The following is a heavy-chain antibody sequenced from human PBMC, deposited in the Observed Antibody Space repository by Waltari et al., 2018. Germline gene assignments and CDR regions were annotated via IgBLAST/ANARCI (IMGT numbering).Heavy chain of an antibody. V-gene: IGHV4-38-2*01. Sequence: QVQLQESGPGLVKPSETLSLPCAVSGSSISRGYYWGWIRQPPGKGLEWIGSIYHSGSTYYNPSLKSRVTISVDTSKNQFSLKRSSVTAADTAVYYCARRGVTTFDYWGQGTLVTVSS. D-gene: IGHD4-17*01. CDR2: IYHSGST. CDR3: ARRGVTTFDY. CDR1: GSSISRGYY. J-gene: IGHJ4*02.